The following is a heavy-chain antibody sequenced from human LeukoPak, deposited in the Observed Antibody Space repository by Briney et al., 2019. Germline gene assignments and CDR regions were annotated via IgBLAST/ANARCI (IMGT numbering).Heavy chain of an antibody. J-gene: IGHJ4*02. Sequence: ASETLSLTCTVSGGSISSYYLSWIRQPAGKGLEWVGRIYTSGSTNYYPSLMRRVTMSVDTSKTQFSLKLSSVPAADTAADYYARERKLQQRQSPPPRRFDYWGQGTLVTVSS. CDR1: GGSISSYY. CDR2: IYTSGST. D-gene: IGHD4-11*01. V-gene: IGHV4-4*07. CDR3: ARERKLQQRQSPPPRRFDY.